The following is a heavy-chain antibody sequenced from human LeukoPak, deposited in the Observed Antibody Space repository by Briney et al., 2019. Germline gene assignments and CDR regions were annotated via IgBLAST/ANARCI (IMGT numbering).Heavy chain of an antibody. CDR1: GFTFSSYG. V-gene: IGHV3-23*01. D-gene: IGHD2-2*01. CDR2: ISGSGGSS. Sequence: PWGPLRLSCAASGFTFSSYGMSWVRQAPGKGLEWVSGISGSGGSSYYAESVKGRFTISRDNSKNTLYLQMNSLRAEDTAVYYCAKENRAVVLPTNWFDPWGQGTLVTISS. J-gene: IGHJ5*02. CDR3: AKENRAVVLPTNWFDP.